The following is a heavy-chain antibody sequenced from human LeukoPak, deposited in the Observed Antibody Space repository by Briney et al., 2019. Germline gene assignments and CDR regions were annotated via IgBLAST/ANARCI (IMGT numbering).Heavy chain of an antibody. CDR2: ISSGSRTI. CDR1: GFTFSSYS. J-gene: IGHJ1*01. Sequence: GGSLRLSCAASGFTFSSYSMNWVRQAPGKGLEWVSYISSGSRTIYYADSVKGRFTISRDNAKNTLYLQVNSLRAEDTAVYYCARGGKIALAGTRSSQYFQHWGQGTLVTVSS. V-gene: IGHV3-48*01. D-gene: IGHD6-19*01. CDR3: ARGGKIALAGTRSSQYFQH.